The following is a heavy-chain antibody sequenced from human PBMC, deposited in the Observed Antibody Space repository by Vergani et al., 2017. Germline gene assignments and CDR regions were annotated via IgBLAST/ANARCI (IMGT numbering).Heavy chain of an antibody. J-gene: IGHJ3*02. D-gene: IGHD4-23*01. Sequence: QVQLVQSGAEVKKPGASVKVSCKASGYPFTNYYMLWVRQAPGQGLEWMGIINPSGGYTSNAQKFQGRVTMTRDTSTTTVYMELSSLRSEDTAVYYCTKVVTPGGGAFDIWGQGTMVTVSS. V-gene: IGHV1-46*03. CDR2: INPSGGYT. CDR3: TKVVTPGGGAFDI. CDR1: GYPFTNYY.